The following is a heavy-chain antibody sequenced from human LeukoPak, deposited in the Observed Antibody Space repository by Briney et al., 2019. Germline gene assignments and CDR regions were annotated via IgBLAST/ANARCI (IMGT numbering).Heavy chain of an antibody. Sequence: GGSLRLSCAASGFTVSSNYMSWVRHAPGKGLEWVSVIYSGGSTYYADSVKGRFTISRDNSKNTLYLQMNSLRAEDTAVYYCARGPLWFGELSYMDVWGKGTTVTVSS. CDR2: IYSGGST. CDR1: GFTVSSNY. CDR3: ARGPLWFGELSYMDV. J-gene: IGHJ6*03. D-gene: IGHD3-10*01. V-gene: IGHV3-66*01.